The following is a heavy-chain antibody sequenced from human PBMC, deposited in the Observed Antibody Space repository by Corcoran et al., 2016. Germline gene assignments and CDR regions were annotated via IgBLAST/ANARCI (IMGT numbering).Heavy chain of an antibody. V-gene: IGHV3-48*02. D-gene: IGHD3-22*01. CDR1: GFTFSSYS. CDR2: ISSSSSTI. Sequence: EVQLVESGGGLVQPGGSLRLSCAASGFTFSSYSMNWVRQAPGKGLEWVSYISSSSSTIYYADSVKGRFTISRDNAKNSLYLQMNRLRDEFTAVYYCASWDYYDSSGYYSLQYNWFDPWGQGTLVTVSS. J-gene: IGHJ5*02. CDR3: ASWDYYDSSGYYSLQYNWFDP.